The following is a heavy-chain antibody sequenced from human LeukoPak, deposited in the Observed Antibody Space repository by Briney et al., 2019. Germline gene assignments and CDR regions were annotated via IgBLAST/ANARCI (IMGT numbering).Heavy chain of an antibody. CDR1: GFTFSSYS. CDR3: ARVIGGYGDY. D-gene: IGHD5-12*01. V-gene: IGHV3-21*01. CDR2: ISSSSSYI. Sequence: PGGSLRLSCAASGFTFSSYSMNWVRQAPGKGLESVSSISSSSSYIYYADSVKGRFTISRDNAKNSLYLQMNSLRAEDTAVYYCARVIGGYGDYWGQGTLVTVSS. J-gene: IGHJ4*02.